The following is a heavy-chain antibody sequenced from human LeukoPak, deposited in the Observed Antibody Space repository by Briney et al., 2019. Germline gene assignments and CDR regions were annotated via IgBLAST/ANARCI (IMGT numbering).Heavy chain of an antibody. V-gene: IGHV3-66*01. CDR1: GFTVSSNY. D-gene: IGHD4-17*01. J-gene: IGHJ4*02. CDR2: IYSGGST. Sequence: PGGSLRLSCAASGFTVSSNYMSWVRQAPGKGLEWVSVIYSGGSTYYADSVKSRFTISRDNSKNTLYLQMNSLRAEDTAVYYCARDIDNGDYVVYWGQGTLVTVSS. CDR3: ARDIDNGDYVVY.